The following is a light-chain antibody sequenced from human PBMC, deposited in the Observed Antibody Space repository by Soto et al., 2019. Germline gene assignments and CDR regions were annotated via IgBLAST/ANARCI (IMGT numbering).Light chain of an antibody. V-gene: IGKV1-16*02. CDR3: QQYDILPRT. J-gene: IGKJ1*01. CDR1: QGIRNY. CDR2: ATF. Sequence: DIQMTQSPSSLSASVGDRVTITCRASQGIRNYLAWFQQKPGKAPKCLIYATFKLQSGVRSKFSGSGHGTEFNFTISSLQPEDFATYYCQQYDILPRTFGQGTQVEIK.